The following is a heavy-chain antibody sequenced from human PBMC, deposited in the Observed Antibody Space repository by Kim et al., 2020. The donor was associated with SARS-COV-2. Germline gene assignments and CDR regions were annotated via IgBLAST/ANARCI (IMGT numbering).Heavy chain of an antibody. D-gene: IGHD2-2*01. Sequence: SVKVSCKASGGTFSSYAISWVRQAPGQGLEWMGGIIPIFGTANYAQKFQGRVTITADESTSTAYMELSSLRSEDTAGYYCARDDVVVPAAFGRDYYYYGMDVWGQGTTVTVSS. J-gene: IGHJ6*02. CDR2: IIPIFGTA. V-gene: IGHV1-69*13. CDR1: GGTFSSYA. CDR3: ARDDVVVPAAFGRDYYYYGMDV.